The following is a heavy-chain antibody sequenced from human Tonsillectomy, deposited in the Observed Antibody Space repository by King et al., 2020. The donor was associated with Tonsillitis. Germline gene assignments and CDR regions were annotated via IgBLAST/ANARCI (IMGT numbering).Heavy chain of an antibody. CDR3: AREGFYEEQLGAESDYYGMDV. D-gene: IGHD6-6*01. V-gene: IGHV3-7*03. Sequence: VQLVESGGGLVQPGGSLRLSCAASGFTFSSYWMSWVRQAPGKGLEWVANIKQDGSEKYYVDSVKGRFTISRDNAKNSLYLQMNSLRAEDTAVYYCAREGFYEEQLGAESDYYGMDVWGQGTTVTVSS. J-gene: IGHJ6*02. CDR2: IKQDGSEK. CDR1: GFTFSSYW.